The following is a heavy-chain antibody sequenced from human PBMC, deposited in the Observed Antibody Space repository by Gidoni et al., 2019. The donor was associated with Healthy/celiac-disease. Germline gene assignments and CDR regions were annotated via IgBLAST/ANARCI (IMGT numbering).Heavy chain of an antibody. CDR3: AKVPLGSSGYSDWYFDL. CDR2: ISGSGGST. CDR1: GFTFSSSA. V-gene: IGHV3-23*01. D-gene: IGHD3-22*01. J-gene: IGHJ2*01. Sequence: EVQLLESGGGLVQPGGSLRLSCAASGFTFSSSAMSWVRQAPGQGLEWVSAISGSGGSTYYADSVKGRFTISRDNSKNTLYLQMNSLRAEDTAVYYCAKVPLGSSGYSDWYFDLWGRGTLVTVSS.